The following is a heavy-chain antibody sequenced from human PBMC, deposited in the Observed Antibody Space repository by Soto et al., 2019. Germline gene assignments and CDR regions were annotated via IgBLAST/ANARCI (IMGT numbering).Heavy chain of an antibody. CDR2: ISYDGSNK. D-gene: IGHD3-10*01. J-gene: IGHJ6*02. Sequence: GGSLRLSCAASRFTFSSYAMHWVRQAPGKGLEWVAVISYDGSNKYYADSVKGRFTISRDNSKNTLYLQMNSLRAEDTAVYYCAREGVIIYYGMDVWGQGTTVTVSS. CDR3: AREGVIIYYGMDV. CDR1: RFTFSSYA. V-gene: IGHV3-30-3*01.